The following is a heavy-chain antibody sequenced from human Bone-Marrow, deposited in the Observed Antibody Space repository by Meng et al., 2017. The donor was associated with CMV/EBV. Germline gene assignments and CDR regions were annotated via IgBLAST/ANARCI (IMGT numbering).Heavy chain of an antibody. CDR2: ISGSGGST. D-gene: IGHD3-10*01. CDR3: AKGSEYYYGSGSYLDY. J-gene: IGHJ4*02. CDR1: GFTFSSYA. V-gene: IGHV3-23*01. Sequence: GESLKISCAASGFTFSSYAMSWVRQAPGKGLEWVSAISGSGGSTYYADSVKGRFTISRDNSKNTLYLQMNSLRAEDTAVYYCAKGSEYYYGSGSYLDYWGQGTLVTVSS.